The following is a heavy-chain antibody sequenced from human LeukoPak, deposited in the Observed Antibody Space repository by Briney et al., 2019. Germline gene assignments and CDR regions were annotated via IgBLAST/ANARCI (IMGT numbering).Heavy chain of an antibody. CDR2: IYYSGST. V-gene: IGHV4-39*01. Sequence: PSETLSLTCTVSGGSISSSSYYWGWIRQPPGKGLEWIGSIYYSGSTYYNPSLKSRVTISVDTSKNQFSLKLSSVTAADTAVYYCARQGVGATTQHFDYWGQGTLVTVSS. J-gene: IGHJ4*02. CDR3: ARQGVGATTQHFDY. D-gene: IGHD1-26*01. CDR1: GGSISSSSYY.